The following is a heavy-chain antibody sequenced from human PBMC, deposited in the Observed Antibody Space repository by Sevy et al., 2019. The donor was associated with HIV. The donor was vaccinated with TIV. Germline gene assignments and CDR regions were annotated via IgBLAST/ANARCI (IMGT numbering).Heavy chain of an antibody. V-gene: IGHV3-7*01. CDR3: ARAIGIVDAF. J-gene: IGHJ4*02. D-gene: IGHD3-16*01. CDR2: LNQDGSEI. CDR1: GFTCNVFW. Sequence: GGALRLSCAASGFTCNVFWMHWVRQTPGKGLEWVANLNQDGSEIYYVDSLRGRFTISRDNAKNSIYLQMNSLRAEDRAVYYSARAIGIVDAFWGQGTLVSVSS.